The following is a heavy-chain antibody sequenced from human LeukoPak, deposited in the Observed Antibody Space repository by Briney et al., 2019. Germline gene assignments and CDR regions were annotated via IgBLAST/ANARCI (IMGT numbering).Heavy chain of an antibody. CDR1: GGSMSPYH. CDR3: ARGRGYYYDSSGYPELDY. J-gene: IGHJ4*02. CDR2: IYYSGST. D-gene: IGHD3-22*01. V-gene: IGHV4-59*12. Sequence: SETLSLTCTVSGGSMSPYHWGWIRQPPGKGLEWTGYIYYSGSTNYNPSLKSRVTISVDTSKNQFSLKLSSVTAADTAVYYCARGRGYYYDSSGYPELDYWGQGTLVTVSS.